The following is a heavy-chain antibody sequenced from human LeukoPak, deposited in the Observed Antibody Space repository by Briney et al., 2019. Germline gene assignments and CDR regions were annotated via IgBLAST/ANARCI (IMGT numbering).Heavy chain of an antibody. J-gene: IGHJ5*02. Sequence: SETLSLTCAVSGYSISSGYYWGWIRQPPGKGLEWIGSIYHSGSTYYNPSLKSRVTISVDTSKNQFSLKLSSVTAADTAVYYCARGKKLPSLNWFDPWGQGTLSPSPQ. V-gene: IGHV4-38-2*01. CDR2: IYHSGST. CDR3: ARGKKLPSLNWFDP. CDR1: GYSISSGYY. D-gene: IGHD2-15*01.